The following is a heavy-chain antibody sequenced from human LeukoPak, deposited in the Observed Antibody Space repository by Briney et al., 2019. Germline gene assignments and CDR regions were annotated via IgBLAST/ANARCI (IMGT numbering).Heavy chain of an antibody. CDR3: AKSSGWPGIFDY. D-gene: IGHD6-19*01. J-gene: IGHJ4*02. CDR2: ISGSGGST. CDR1: GFTFSSYA. Sequence: GGSLRLSCAASGFTFSSYAMSWVRQAPGKGLEWVSAISGSGGSTYYADSVKGRFTISRDNSRNTLYLQMNNVRVEDTALYFCAKSSGWPGIFDYWGQGTVVTVSS. V-gene: IGHV3-23*01.